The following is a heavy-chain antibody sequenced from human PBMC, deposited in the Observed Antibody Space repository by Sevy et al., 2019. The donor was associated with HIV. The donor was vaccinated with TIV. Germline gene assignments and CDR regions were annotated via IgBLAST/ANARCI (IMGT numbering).Heavy chain of an antibody. V-gene: IGHV3-43D*03. J-gene: IGHJ4*02. CDR1: GFTFNNYA. CDR2: ISWTGGST. CDR3: AKEHGSKSGGNLGLFY. D-gene: IGHD2-15*01. Sequence: GGSLRLSCAASGFTFNNYAMHWVRQAPGKGLEWVSIISWTGGSTYYADSVKGRFTISRDNCKNTLYLQMNSLRAEDTALYFCAKEHGSKSGGNLGLFYWGQGTLVTVSS.